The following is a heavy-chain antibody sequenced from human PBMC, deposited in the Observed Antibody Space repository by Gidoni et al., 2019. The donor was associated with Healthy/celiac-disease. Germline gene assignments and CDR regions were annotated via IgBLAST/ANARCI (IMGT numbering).Heavy chain of an antibody. CDR3: ARDSPLDYDSSGYHSLDAFDI. D-gene: IGHD3-22*01. Sequence: QVQLVQSGAEVKKPGSSVKVSCKASGGTFSSYAIRWVRQATGQGLEWMGGIIPIFGTANYAQKFQGRVTITADESTRTAYMELSSLRSEDTAVYYCARDSPLDYDSSGYHSLDAFDIWGQGTMVTVSS. CDR2: IIPIFGTA. J-gene: IGHJ3*02. CDR1: GGTFSSYA. V-gene: IGHV1-69*01.